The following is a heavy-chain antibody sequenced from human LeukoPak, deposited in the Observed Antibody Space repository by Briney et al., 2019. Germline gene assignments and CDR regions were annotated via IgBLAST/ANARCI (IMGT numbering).Heavy chain of an antibody. CDR3: ARGKRGFYVFDY. J-gene: IGHJ4*02. CDR2: IYYSGST. D-gene: IGHD5/OR15-5a*01. Sequence: SETPSLTCTVSGGSISSGGYYWSWIRQHPGKGLEWIGYIYYSGSTYYNPPLKSRVTISVDTSKNQFSLKLSSVTAADTAVYYCARGKRGFYVFDYWGQGTLVTVSS. V-gene: IGHV4-31*03. CDR1: GGSISSGGYY.